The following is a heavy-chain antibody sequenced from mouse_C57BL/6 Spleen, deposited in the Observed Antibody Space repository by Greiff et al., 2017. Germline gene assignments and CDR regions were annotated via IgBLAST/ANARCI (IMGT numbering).Heavy chain of an antibody. D-gene: IGHD2-3*01. CDR2: ISGGGGNT. V-gene: IGHV5-9*01. CDR3: ARHGDGYYWYFDV. J-gene: IGHJ1*03. CDR1: GFTFSSYT. Sequence: EVHLVESGGGLVKPGGSLKLSCAASGFTFSSYTMSWVRQTPETRREWVATISGGGGNTYYPDSVKGRFTISRDNAKNTLYLQMSSLRSEDTALYYCARHGDGYYWYFDVWVTGTTVTVSS.